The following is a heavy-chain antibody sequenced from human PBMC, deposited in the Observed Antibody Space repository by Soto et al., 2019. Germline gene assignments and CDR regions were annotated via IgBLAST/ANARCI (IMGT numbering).Heavy chain of an antibody. J-gene: IGHJ3*02. CDR2: IYYSGST. D-gene: IGHD3-3*01. V-gene: IGHV4-31*03. Sequence: PSETLSLTCTVSGGSISSGGYYWSWIHQHPGKGLEWIGYIYYSGSTYYNPSLKSRVTISVDTSKNQFSLKLSSVTAADTAVYYCARDSRVANYDFWSGYPDRAFDIWGQGTMVTVSS. CDR3: ARDSRVANYDFWSGYPDRAFDI. CDR1: GGSISSGGYY.